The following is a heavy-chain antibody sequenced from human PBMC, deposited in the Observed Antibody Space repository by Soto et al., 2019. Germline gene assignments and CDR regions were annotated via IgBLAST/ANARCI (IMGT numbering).Heavy chain of an antibody. D-gene: IGHD7-27*01. CDR1: GFSLSTSGVG. CDR2: LYWDDDK. V-gene: IGHV2-5*02. J-gene: IGHJ4*02. Sequence: QITLKESGPTLVKPTQTLTLTCTFSGFSLSTSGVGVGWIRQPPGKALEWLAFLYWDDDKRYSPSLKSRLTITKYTSKNHVLLTMTHMDPVDTATYYCARTSVNWGSRGLVDYWGQGTLVTVAS. CDR3: ARTSVNWGSRGLVDY.